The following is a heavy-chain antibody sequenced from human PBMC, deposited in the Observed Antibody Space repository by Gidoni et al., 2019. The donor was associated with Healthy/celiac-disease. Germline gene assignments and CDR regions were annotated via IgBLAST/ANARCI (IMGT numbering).Heavy chain of an antibody. CDR2: FDPEEGEA. Sequence: QVQLVPSGAEVKKPGASVKVSRKVSGYTLTELSMHWVRQAPGKGLTWLGGFDPEEGEAIYAQKFQGRVTMTEDTSTDAAYMELSSLRSEDTAVYYCATDRTVTTLWGAFDIWGQGTMVTVSS. CDR3: ATDRTVTTLWGAFDI. J-gene: IGHJ3*02. D-gene: IGHD4-17*01. CDR1: GYTLTELS. V-gene: IGHV1-24*01.